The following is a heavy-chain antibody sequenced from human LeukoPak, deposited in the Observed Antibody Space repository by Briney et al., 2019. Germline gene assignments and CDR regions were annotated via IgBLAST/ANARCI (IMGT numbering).Heavy chain of an antibody. D-gene: IGHD6-13*01. J-gene: IGHJ4*01. CDR3: ARDGTAAGLYFDL. CDR1: GFTFTDYW. Sequence: PGGSLRLSCEVSGFTFTDYWMNWVRQAPGRGPEWLANIRQDGSEKTYVDSVKGRFTISRDNTKNSLSLQLNGLRAEDTAVYYCARDGTAAGLYFDLWGQGTLVTVSS. V-gene: IGHV3-7*01. CDR2: IRQDGSEK.